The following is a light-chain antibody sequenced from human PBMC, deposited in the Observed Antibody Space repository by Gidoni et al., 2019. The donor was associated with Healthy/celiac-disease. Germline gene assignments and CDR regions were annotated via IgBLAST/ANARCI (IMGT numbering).Light chain of an antibody. V-gene: IGLV7-43*01. J-gene: IGLJ3*02. Sequence: QTVVTQAPSLTVSPGGTVTLTCASSTGAVTSGYYPNWFQQKPGQAPRALSYSTSNKHSWTPARFSGSLLGGKAALTLSGVQPEDEAEYYCLLYYGGAQVFGGGTKLTVL. CDR3: LLYYGGAQV. CDR2: STS. CDR1: TGAVTSGYY.